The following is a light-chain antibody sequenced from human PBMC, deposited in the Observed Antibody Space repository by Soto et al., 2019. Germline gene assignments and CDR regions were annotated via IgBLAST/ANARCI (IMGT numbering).Light chain of an antibody. CDR2: EDS. Sequence: QSALTQPASVSGSPGQSITISCTGTSSDVGSYNLVSWYQQHPGKAPKLMIYEDSKRPSGVSNRFSGSKSGNTASLTISGLQAEDEADYYCCSYAGSWVFGGGTQLTVL. V-gene: IGLV2-23*01. J-gene: IGLJ2*01. CDR1: SSDVGSYNL. CDR3: CSYAGSWV.